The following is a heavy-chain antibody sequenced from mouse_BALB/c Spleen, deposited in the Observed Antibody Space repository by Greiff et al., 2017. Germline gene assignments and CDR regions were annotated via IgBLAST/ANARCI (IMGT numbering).Heavy chain of an antibody. J-gene: IGHJ4*01. Sequence: EVQGVESGGGLVQPGGSRKLSCAASGFTFSSFGMHWVRQAPEKGLEWVAYISSGSSTIYYADTVKGRFTISRDNPKNTLFLQMTSLRSEDTAMYYCARGHGNYYAMDYWGQGTSVTVSS. D-gene: IGHD2-1*01. V-gene: IGHV5-17*02. CDR1: GFTFSSFG. CDR3: ARGHGNYYAMDY. CDR2: ISSGSSTI.